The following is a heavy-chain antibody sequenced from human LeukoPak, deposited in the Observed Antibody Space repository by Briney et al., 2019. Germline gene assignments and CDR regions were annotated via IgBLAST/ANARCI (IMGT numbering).Heavy chain of an antibody. Sequence: SETLSLTCTVSGGSISSYYWSWIRQPPGKGLEWIGYIYYSGSTNYNPSLKSRVTISVDTSKNQFSLKLSSVTAADTAVYYCARTAYGDYADYWGQGTLVTVSS. V-gene: IGHV4-59*01. J-gene: IGHJ4*02. CDR3: ARTAYGDYADY. CDR1: GGSISSYY. D-gene: IGHD4-17*01. CDR2: IYYSGST.